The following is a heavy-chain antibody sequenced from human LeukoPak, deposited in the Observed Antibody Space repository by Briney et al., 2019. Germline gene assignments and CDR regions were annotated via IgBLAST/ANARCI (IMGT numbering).Heavy chain of an antibody. D-gene: IGHD3-22*01. CDR2: ISSSGSTI. Sequence: GGSLRPSCAASGFTFSDYYMSWIRQAPGKGLEWVSYISSSGSTIYYADSMEGRFTISRDNAKNSLYLQMNSLRAEDTAVYYCARDRVTGYYDSSGYLFFWGQGTLVTVSS. V-gene: IGHV3-11*01. CDR1: GFTFSDYY. CDR3: ARDRVTGYYDSSGYLFF. J-gene: IGHJ4*02.